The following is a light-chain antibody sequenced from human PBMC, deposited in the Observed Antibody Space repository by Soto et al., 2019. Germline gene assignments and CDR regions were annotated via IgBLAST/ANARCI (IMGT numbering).Light chain of an antibody. CDR2: EVS. CDR3: SSFTISSTQV. J-gene: IGLJ1*01. Sequence: QSALTQPASVSGSPGQSITISCTGTSSDVGGYNYVSWYQQHPGKVPKLMIYEVSNRPSGVVNRFSGSKSGNTASLTIAGLQADDEADYYSSSFTISSTQVFGTGTKLTVL. CDR1: SSDVGGYNY. V-gene: IGLV2-14*01.